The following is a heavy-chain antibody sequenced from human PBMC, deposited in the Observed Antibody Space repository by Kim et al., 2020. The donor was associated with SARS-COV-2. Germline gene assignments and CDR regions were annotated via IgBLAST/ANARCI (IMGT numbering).Heavy chain of an antibody. Sequence: SETLSLTCTVSGASISTTSDYWGWVRQSPGKGLEWVGTISYRGNTYYNPSLKTRLTISVDTSNNQFPLKLNSVTAADTAVYYCAVSTGYYQGLDYWGQGTLVTVSS. J-gene: IGHJ4*02. D-gene: IGHD6-19*01. V-gene: IGHV4-39*01. CDR1: GASISTTSDY. CDR3: AVSTGYYQGLDY. CDR2: ISYRGNT.